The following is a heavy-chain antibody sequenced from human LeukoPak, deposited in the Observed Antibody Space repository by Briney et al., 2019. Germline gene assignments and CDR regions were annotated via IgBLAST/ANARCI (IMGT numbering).Heavy chain of an antibody. CDR1: GGSISSSSYY. V-gene: IGHV4-39*07. D-gene: IGHD3-10*01. CDR3: ARDFVSDGSGSYYFPDAFDI. CDR2: IYYSGST. J-gene: IGHJ3*02. Sequence: SETLSLTCTVSGGSISSSSYYWGLIRQPPGKGLEWVGSIYYSGSTYYSPSLKSRVTISVDTSKNHFSLKLSSVTAADTAVYYCARDFVSDGSGSYYFPDAFDIWGQGTMVTVSS.